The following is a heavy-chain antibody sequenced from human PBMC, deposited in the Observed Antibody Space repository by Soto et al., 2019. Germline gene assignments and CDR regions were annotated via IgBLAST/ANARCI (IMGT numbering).Heavy chain of an antibody. Sequence: SETLSLTCTVSGGSISSYYWSWIRQPPGKGLEWIGYIYYSGSTNYNPSLKSRVTISVDTSKNQFSLKLSSVTAADTAVYYCARDASTSWGSWFDPWGQGTLVTVSS. V-gene: IGHV4-59*01. J-gene: IGHJ5*02. D-gene: IGHD2-2*01. CDR2: IYYSGST. CDR1: GGSISSYY. CDR3: ARDASTSWGSWFDP.